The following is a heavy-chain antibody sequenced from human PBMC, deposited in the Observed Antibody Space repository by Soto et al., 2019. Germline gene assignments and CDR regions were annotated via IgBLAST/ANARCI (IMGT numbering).Heavy chain of an antibody. J-gene: IGHJ6*02. CDR2: INHSGST. V-gene: IGHV4-34*01. Sequence: PSETLSLTCAVYGGSFSGYYWSWIRQPPGKGLEWIGEINHSGSTNSNPSLKSRVTISVDTTKNQFSLKLSSVTAADTAVYYCARLPFSSYYGMDVWGQGTTVTVSS. D-gene: IGHD2-2*01. CDR1: GGSFSGYY. CDR3: ARLPFSSYYGMDV.